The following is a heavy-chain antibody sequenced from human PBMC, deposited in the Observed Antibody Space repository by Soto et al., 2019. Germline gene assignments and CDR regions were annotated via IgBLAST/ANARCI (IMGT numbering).Heavy chain of an antibody. Sequence: WGSLGIGCASSRFTFSSYGMHWVRQAPGKGLEWVAVISYDGNNKYYADSVKGRFTISRDNSKNTLYLQLNSLRAEDTAVYYCAKDQEAKIRHYFDYWGPGTLVTVSS. CDR3: AKDQEAKIRHYFDY. D-gene: IGHD3-10*01. CDR2: ISYDGNNK. J-gene: IGHJ4*02. CDR1: RFTFSSYG. V-gene: IGHV3-30*18.